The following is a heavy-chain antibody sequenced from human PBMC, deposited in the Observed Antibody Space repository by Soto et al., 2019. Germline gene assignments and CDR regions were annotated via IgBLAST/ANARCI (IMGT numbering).Heavy chain of an antibody. V-gene: IGHV3-48*02. Sequence: GALRLSCAASGFTFSNYNMNWVRQAPGKGLEWISYIGSSSNIIYYADSVKGRFTISRDNAKNSLFLQMSSLKDEDTAVYYCARGGILSRWGQGTLVTVSS. CDR2: IGSSSNII. J-gene: IGHJ4*02. D-gene: IGHD3-16*01. CDR1: GFTFSNYN. CDR3: ARGGILSR.